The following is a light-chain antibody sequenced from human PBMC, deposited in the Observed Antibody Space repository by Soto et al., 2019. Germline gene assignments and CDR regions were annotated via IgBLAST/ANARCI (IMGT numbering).Light chain of an antibody. CDR2: DAS. J-gene: IGKJ1*01. V-gene: IGKV1-5*01. CDR1: QSMSTW. CDR3: QQYNSYPWT. Sequence: DIQMTQSPSTLSASVGDRVTITCRASQSMSTWLAWYQQKPGKAPKLLIYDASSLESGVPSSFSGSGSGTDFTLTISSLQPDDFATYYCQQYNSYPWTFGQGTKVDIK.